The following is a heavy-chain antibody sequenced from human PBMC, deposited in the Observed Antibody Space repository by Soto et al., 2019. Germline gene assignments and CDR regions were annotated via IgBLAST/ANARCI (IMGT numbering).Heavy chain of an antibody. CDR1: GFTFTNAW. V-gene: IGHV3-15*07. J-gene: IGHJ4*02. CDR3: TTEKGH. CDR2: IRSKTDGGTP. Sequence: EVQLVESGGGLVKPAESLRLSCAASGFTFTNAWMNWVRQAPGKGLEWVGRIRSKTDGGTPDYAAPVKGRFTISRDDSKHTLYAQMNSLKTEATAIYYCTTEKGHWGQGTLVTVSS.